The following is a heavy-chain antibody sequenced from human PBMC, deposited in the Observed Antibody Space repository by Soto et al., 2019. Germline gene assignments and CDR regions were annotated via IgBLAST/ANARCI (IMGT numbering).Heavy chain of an antibody. CDR3: ASEYTSSWPLDY. D-gene: IGHD6-6*01. CDR1: GFTLSDYY. J-gene: IGHJ4*02. CDR2: ISSSSTTV. V-gene: IGHV3-11*01. Sequence: GGSLRLSCAASGFTLSDYYMSWVRQAPGKGLEWLSYISSSSTTVYYVDSVKGRFTISRDNAKNSLYLQMDSLRVEDTAVYYCASEYTSSWPLDYWGQGTLVTVSS.